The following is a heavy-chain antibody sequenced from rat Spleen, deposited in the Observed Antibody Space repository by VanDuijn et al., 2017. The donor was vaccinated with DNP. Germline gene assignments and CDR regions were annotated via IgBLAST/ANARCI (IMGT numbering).Heavy chain of an antibody. CDR1: GFTFSNYD. J-gene: IGHJ2*01. D-gene: IGHD1-5*01. CDR2: ISYDGSST. CDR3: TTAGTTLFDY. Sequence: EVQLVESGGGLVQPGNSLKLSCAASGFTFSNYDMAWVRQAPKKGLEWVATISYDGSSTYYRDSVKGRFTISRDNAKSTLYLQMDSLRSEDTATYYCTTAGTTLFDYWGQGVMVTVSS. V-gene: IGHV5S10*01.